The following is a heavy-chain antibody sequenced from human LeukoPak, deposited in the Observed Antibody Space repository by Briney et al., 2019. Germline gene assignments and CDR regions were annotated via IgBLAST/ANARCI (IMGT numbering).Heavy chain of an antibody. CDR2: ISGGGGST. J-gene: IGHJ5*02. V-gene: IGHV3-23*01. Sequence: PGGSLRLSCAASGFTFSSYAMSWVRQAPGKGLEWVSAISGGGGSTYYADSVKGRFTISRDNSKNTLYLQMNSLRAEDTAVYYCARDVRAAGYNWFDPWGQGTLVTVSS. CDR3: ARDVRAAGYNWFDP. CDR1: GFTFSSYA. D-gene: IGHD6-13*01.